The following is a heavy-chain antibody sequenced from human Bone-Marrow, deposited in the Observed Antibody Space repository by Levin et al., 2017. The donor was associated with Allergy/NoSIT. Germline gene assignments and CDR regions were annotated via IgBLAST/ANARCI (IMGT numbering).Heavy chain of an antibody. CDR1: GFTFSSAW. CDR2: IKSKTDGGTT. CDR3: TTDRAIAARPVFDF. V-gene: IGHV3-15*01. Sequence: GGSLRLSCAASGFTFSSAWLSWVRQAPGEGLQWVGRIKSKTDGGTTDYGAAVKGRFTISRDDSKNTLHLQMNSLRTEDTAIYYCTTDRAIAARPVFDFWGPGTLVTVSS. J-gene: IGHJ4*02. D-gene: IGHD2-15*01.